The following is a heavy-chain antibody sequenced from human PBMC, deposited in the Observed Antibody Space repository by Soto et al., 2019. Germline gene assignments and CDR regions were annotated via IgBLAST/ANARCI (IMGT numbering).Heavy chain of an antibody. CDR3: ASSTGGPAGSWWFDP. J-gene: IGHJ5*02. CDR1: GGSISSGGYS. D-gene: IGHD2-2*01. Sequence: PSETLSLTCAVSGGSISSGGYSWSWIRQLPGKGLEWIGYMYHSGSTYYNPSLKSRVTISIDRSKNQFSLKLSSVTAADTAVYYCASSTGGPAGSWWFDPWGQGALVTVSS. CDR2: MYHSGST. V-gene: IGHV4-30-2*01.